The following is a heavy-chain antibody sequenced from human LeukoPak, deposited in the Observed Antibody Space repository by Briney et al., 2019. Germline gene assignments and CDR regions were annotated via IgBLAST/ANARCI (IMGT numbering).Heavy chain of an antibody. Sequence: PSETLSLTCAVYGGSFSGYYWSWIRQPPGKGLEWIGEINHSGSTNYNPSLKSRVTISVDTSKNQFSLKLSSVTAADTAVYYCARQYGGNPYYYYYYMDVWGKGTTVTISS. V-gene: IGHV4-34*01. CDR3: ARQYGGNPYYYYYYMDV. D-gene: IGHD4-23*01. J-gene: IGHJ6*03. CDR2: INHSGST. CDR1: GGSFSGYY.